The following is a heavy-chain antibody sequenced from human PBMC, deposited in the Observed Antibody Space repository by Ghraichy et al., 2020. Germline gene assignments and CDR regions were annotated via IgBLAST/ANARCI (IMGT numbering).Heavy chain of an antibody. CDR1: GFPFSSYD. CDR3: ASTDREGAFDI. CDR2: IGTAGDT. V-gene: IGHV3-13*01. D-gene: IGHD1-14*01. Sequence: LSLTCAASGFPFSSYDMHWVRQATGKGLEWVSAIGTAGDTYYPGSVKGRFTISRENAKNSSYLQMNSLRAGDTAVYYCASTDREGAFDIWGQGTKVTVSS. J-gene: IGHJ3*02.